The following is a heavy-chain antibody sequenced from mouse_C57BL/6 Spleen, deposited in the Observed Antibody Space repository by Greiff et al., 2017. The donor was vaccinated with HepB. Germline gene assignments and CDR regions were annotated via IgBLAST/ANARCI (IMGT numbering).Heavy chain of an antibody. J-gene: IGHJ3*01. V-gene: IGHV1-75*01. CDR2: IFPGSGST. Sequence: VQLQQSGAELVKPGASVKLSCKASGYTFTDYYINWVKQRPGQGLEWIGWIFPGSGSTYYNEKFKGKATLTVDKSSSTAYMLLSSLTSEDSAVYFCARPYDYDGTWFAYWGQGTLVTVSA. D-gene: IGHD2-4*01. CDR3: ARPYDYDGTWFAY. CDR1: GYTFTDYY.